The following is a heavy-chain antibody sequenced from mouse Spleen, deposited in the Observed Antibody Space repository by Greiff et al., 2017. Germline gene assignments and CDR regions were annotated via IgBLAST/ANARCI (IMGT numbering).Heavy chain of an antibody. J-gene: IGHJ2*01. V-gene: IGHV1-18*01. Sequence: VQLKESGPELVKPGASVKIPCKASGYTFTDYNMDWVKQSHGKSLEWIGDINPNNGGTIYNQKFKGKATLTVDKSSSTAYMELRSLTSEDTAVYYCARSTMITTDYFDYWGQGTTLTVSS. CDR3: ARSTMITTDYFDY. CDR2: INPNNGGT. CDR1: GYTFTDYN. D-gene: IGHD2-4*01.